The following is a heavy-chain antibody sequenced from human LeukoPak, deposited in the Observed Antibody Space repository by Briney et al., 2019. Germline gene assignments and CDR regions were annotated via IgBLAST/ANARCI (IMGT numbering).Heavy chain of an antibody. CDR3: ARDTSPYCGDDCYFDAFDL. CDR1: EFTFGRYW. V-gene: IGHV3-7*03. Sequence: PGGSLRLSCVASEFTFGRYWMTWVRQAPGKGLEWVANINQDGRKEHYVDSVKGRFTISRDNAKNFLYLQMNSLRAEDTAVYFCARDTSPYCGDDCYFDAFDLWGRGTMVTVS. CDR2: INQDGRKE. J-gene: IGHJ3*01. D-gene: IGHD2-21*02.